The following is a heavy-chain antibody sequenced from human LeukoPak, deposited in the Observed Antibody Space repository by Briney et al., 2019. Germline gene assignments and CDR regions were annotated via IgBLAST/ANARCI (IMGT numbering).Heavy chain of an antibody. CDR2: INPNSGGT. V-gene: IGHV1-2*02. CDR3: ARDSYIVATTFDY. Sequence: GASVKVSCKASGYTFTGYYMHWVRQAPGQGLEWMGWINPNSGGTNYAQKFQGRVTMTRDTSISTAYMELSRLRSDDTAVYYCARDSYIVATTFDYWGQGTLVTVSS. D-gene: IGHD5-12*01. CDR1: GYTFTGYY. J-gene: IGHJ4*02.